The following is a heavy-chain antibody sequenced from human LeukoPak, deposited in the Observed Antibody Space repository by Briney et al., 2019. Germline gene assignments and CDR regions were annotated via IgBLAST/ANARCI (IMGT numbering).Heavy chain of an antibody. J-gene: IGHJ6*03. CDR1: GFTFNRRG. CDR2: IRYDGGET. CDR3: ARDYDSFEFYYYYMDV. D-gene: IGHD3-3*01. V-gene: IGHV3-30*02. Sequence: PGGSLRLSCAASGFTFNRRGMHWVRQAPGKGLEWVAFIRYDGGETFYADFVKGRFTISRDNSKNTLSLQMNSLRAEDTAVYYCARDYDSFEFYYYYMDVWGKGTTVTVSS.